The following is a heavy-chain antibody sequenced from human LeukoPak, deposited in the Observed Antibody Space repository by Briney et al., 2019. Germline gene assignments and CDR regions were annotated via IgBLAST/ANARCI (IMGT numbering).Heavy chain of an antibody. CDR3: ARHGPKWELDY. V-gene: IGHV3-11*01. J-gene: IGHJ4*02. D-gene: IGHD1-26*01. Sequence: GGSLRLSCAASGFTFSDYYMSWIRQAPGGGLEWVSYINTSGRTIYFADSVKGRFTISRDNAKNSLYLQMNSLRAEDTAVYYCARHGPKWELDYWGQGTLVTVSS. CDR2: INTSGRTI. CDR1: GFTFSDYY.